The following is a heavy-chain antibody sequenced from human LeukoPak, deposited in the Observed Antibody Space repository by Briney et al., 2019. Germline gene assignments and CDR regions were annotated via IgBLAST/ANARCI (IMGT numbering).Heavy chain of an antibody. CDR1: GFTFSAYN. CDR2: IGGGDGRT. CDR3: AKDGSYYFDY. J-gene: IGHJ4*02. Sequence: GGSLRLSCAASGFTFSAYNLNWVRQAPGKGLEWIAAIGGGDGRTYYADFVKGRFTISRDNSKNTLYLQMNSLRAEDTAVYYCAKDGSYYFDYWGQGTLVTVSS. V-gene: IGHV3-23*01.